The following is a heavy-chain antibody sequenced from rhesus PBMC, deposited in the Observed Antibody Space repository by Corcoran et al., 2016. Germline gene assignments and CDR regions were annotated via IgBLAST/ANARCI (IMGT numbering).Heavy chain of an antibody. V-gene: IGHV4-65*02. CDR3: ARHPPPPTVSAGPWGNRFDV. D-gene: IGHD2-39*01. Sequence: QVQLQESGPGLVKPSQTLSPTGAVSDGSITITHWWTWIAQPPGSGLEWSGSIGGSTVYTYNNPSLKSRFTVSKDTSNNHFSLKLTSVPAADTAGEFCARHPPPPTVSAGPWGNRFDVWGPGVLVTVSS. CDR2: IGGSTVYT. J-gene: IGHJ5-1*01. CDR1: DGSITITHW.